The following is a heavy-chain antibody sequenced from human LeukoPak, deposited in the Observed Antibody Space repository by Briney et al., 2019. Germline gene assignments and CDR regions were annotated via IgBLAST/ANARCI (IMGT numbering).Heavy chain of an antibody. CDR2: IYYSGST. CDR3: ARDGLSGYYDFWSGYHHDAFDI. CDR1: GGSISSYY. J-gene: IGHJ3*02. Sequence: SETLSLTCTVSGGSISSYYWSWIRQPPGKGLEWIGYIYYSGSTNYNPSLKSRVTISVDTSKNQFSLKLSSVTAADTAVYYCARDGLSGYYDFWSGYHHDAFDIWGQGTMVTVSS. V-gene: IGHV4-59*01. D-gene: IGHD3-3*01.